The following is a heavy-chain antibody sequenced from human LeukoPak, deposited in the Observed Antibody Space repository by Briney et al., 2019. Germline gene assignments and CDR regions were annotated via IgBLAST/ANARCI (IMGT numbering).Heavy chain of an antibody. Sequence: GGSLRLSCAASGFTFTTYGMSWVRQAPGKGLEWVSGISGSGGNTYYADSVKGRFTISRDNSKSTLYLQMNSLRVEDTAVYYCAKGSASSGYPRDYWGQGTLVTVSS. D-gene: IGHD3-22*01. CDR3: AKGSASSGYPRDY. CDR2: ISGSGGNT. J-gene: IGHJ4*02. V-gene: IGHV3-23*01. CDR1: GFTFTTYG.